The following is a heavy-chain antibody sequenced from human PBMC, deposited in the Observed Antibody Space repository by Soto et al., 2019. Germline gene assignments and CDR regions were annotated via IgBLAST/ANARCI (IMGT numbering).Heavy chain of an antibody. CDR3: ARGGVVRGVIIPNWFEP. D-gene: IGHD3-10*01. J-gene: IGHJ5*02. Sequence: SETLSLTCAVSGYSISSGYYWGWIRQPPGKGLEWIGSIYHSGSTYYNPSLKSRVTMSLDTSKNQFSLKLSSVTAADTAVYYCARGGVVRGVIIPNWFEPWDQETRVRVSS. V-gene: IGHV4-38-2*01. CDR2: IYHSGST. CDR1: GYSISSGYY.